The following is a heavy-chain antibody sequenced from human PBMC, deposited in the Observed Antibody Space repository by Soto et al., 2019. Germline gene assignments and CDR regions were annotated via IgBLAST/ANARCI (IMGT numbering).Heavy chain of an antibody. J-gene: IGHJ6*02. D-gene: IGHD2-21*01. Sequence: GSLRLSCAASGFTFSNFDMHWVRQGIGKGLEWVSAIGSTGDTYYAGSVRGRCTISRENAKNSFYLQMSNLRAGDTGVYYCARSIYYGLDVWGQGTTVTVSS. CDR1: GFTFSNFD. CDR3: ARSIYYGLDV. V-gene: IGHV3-13*01. CDR2: IGSTGDT.